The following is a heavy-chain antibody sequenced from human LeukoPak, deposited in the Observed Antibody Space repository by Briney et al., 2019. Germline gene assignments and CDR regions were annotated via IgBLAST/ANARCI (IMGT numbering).Heavy chain of an antibody. V-gene: IGHV3-23*01. Sequence: PGGSLRLSCAASGFTFSSYAMSWVRQAPGKGLEWVSAISGSGGSTYYADSVKGRFTISRDNSENTLYLQMNSLRAEDTAVYYCAKSSTVVVPAALFDYWGQGTLVTVSS. CDR2: ISGSGGST. CDR1: GFTFSSYA. D-gene: IGHD2-2*01. CDR3: AKSSTVVVPAALFDY. J-gene: IGHJ4*02.